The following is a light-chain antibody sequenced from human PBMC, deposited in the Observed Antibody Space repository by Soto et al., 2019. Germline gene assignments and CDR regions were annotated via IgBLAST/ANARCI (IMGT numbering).Light chain of an antibody. CDR2: RAS. CDR1: QSISNW. V-gene: IGKV1-5*03. CDR3: QQYISVSLLT. Sequence: IQMTQSPSSLSASVGDRVTITCRASQSISNWLAWYQQKPGKAPKLLIYRASTLESGVPSRFSGSGSGTEFTLTISSLQPDDFSTYYCQQYISVSLLTFGGGTKVDIK. J-gene: IGKJ4*01.